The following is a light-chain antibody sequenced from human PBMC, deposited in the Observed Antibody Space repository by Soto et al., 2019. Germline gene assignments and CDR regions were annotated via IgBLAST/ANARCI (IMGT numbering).Light chain of an antibody. CDR1: SGHSNYA. CDR3: QTWGSGIVV. Sequence: QSVLTQSPSASASLGASVKLTCTLSSGHSNYAIAWHQQQSEKGPRYLMKLNSDGSHSKGDGIPDRFSGSSSGAERYLTISRLQSEDGADYYCQTWGSGIVVFGGGTKLTVL. V-gene: IGLV4-69*01. J-gene: IGLJ2*01. CDR2: LNSDGSH.